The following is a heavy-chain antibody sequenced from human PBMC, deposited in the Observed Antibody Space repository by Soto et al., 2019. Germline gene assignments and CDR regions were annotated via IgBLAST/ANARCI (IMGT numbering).Heavy chain of an antibody. J-gene: IGHJ3*02. CDR1: GYTFTSYG. CDR3: ARGLCGGDCYSFDAFDI. D-gene: IGHD2-21*02. CDR2: INAGNGNT. Sequence: GASVKVSCKASGYTFTSYGMHWVRQAPGQRLEWMGWINAGNGNTKYSQKFQGRVTITADESTSTAYMELSSLRSEDTAVYYCARGLCGGDCYSFDAFDIWGQGTMVTVSS. V-gene: IGHV1-3*01.